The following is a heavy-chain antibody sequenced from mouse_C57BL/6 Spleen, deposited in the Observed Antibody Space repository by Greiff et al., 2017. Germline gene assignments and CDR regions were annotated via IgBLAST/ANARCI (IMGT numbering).Heavy chain of an antibody. CDR3: ARERGNNYFDY. Sequence: QVQLKQSGAELARPGASVKLSCKASGYTFTSYGISWVKQRTGQGLEWIGEIYPRSGNTYYNEKFKGKATLTADKSSSTAYMELRSLTSEDSAVYFCARERGNNYFDYWGQGTTLTVSS. D-gene: IGHD2-1*01. V-gene: IGHV1-81*01. J-gene: IGHJ2*01. CDR1: GYTFTSYG. CDR2: IYPRSGNT.